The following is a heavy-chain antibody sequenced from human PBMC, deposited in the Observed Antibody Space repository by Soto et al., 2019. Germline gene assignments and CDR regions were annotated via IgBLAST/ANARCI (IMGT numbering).Heavy chain of an antibody. D-gene: IGHD3-22*01. J-gene: IGHJ3*02. CDR2: VCNSGNT. CDR3: ARSRYYDSSGYRALDAFDI. CDR1: GVSSNNYC. V-gene: IGHV4-59*12. Sequence: PSETLSLTCTVSGVSSNNYCLSWVRQSPGKGLEWIGYVCNSGNTDHNSSLKSRITMSFDTSKTQFFLKLSSVTAADTALYFCARSRYYDSSGYRALDAFDIWGQGTMVTVSS.